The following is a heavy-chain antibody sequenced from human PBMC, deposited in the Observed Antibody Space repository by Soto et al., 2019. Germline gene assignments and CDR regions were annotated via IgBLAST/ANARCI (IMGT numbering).Heavy chain of an antibody. Sequence: PSETLSLTCTVSGGSISSGGYYWSWIRQHPGKGLEWIGYIYYSGSTYYNPSLKSRVTISVDTSKNQFSLKLSSVTAADTAVYYCARWDSSGWYVDYWGQGTLVTVSS. J-gene: IGHJ4*02. CDR1: GGSISSGGYY. V-gene: IGHV4-31*03. D-gene: IGHD6-19*01. CDR3: ARWDSSGWYVDY. CDR2: IYYSGST.